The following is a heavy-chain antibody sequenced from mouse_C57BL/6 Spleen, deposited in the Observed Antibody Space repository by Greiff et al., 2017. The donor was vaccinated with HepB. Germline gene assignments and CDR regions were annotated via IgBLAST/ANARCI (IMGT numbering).Heavy chain of an antibody. CDR3: TSYGSRYYAMDY. V-gene: IGHV6-6*01. Sequence: EVKLVESGGGLVQPGGSMKLSCAASGFTFSDAWMDWVRQSPEKGLEWVAEIRNKANNHATYYAESVKGRFTISRDDSKSSVYLQMNSLRAEDTGIYYCTSYGSRYYAMDYWGQGTSVTVSS. CDR1: GFTFSDAW. CDR2: IRNKANNHAT. D-gene: IGHD1-1*01. J-gene: IGHJ4*01.